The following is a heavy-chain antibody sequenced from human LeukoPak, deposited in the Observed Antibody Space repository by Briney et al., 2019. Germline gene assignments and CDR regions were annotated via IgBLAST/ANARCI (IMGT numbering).Heavy chain of an antibody. CDR2: IYYTGGT. Sequence: SETLSLTCSVSGGSVSSGNYYWGWIRQPPGKGLEWIGYIYYTGGTNYNPSLKSRVTISVDTSKNQVSLKVRSVTAADTAVYYCARTSHASGTNFDYWGQGTLVAVSS. J-gene: IGHJ4*02. V-gene: IGHV4-61*01. D-gene: IGHD3-10*01. CDR3: ARTSHASGTNFDY. CDR1: GGSVSSGNYY.